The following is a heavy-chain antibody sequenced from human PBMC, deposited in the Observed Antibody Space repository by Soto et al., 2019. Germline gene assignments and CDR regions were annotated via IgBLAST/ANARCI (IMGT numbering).Heavy chain of an antibody. D-gene: IGHD2-2*01. CDR1: GYSFTSYA. CDR3: ARGVENIVVVFDVFGYDGMDV. J-gene: IGHJ6*02. Sequence: ASVKVSCKASGYSFTSYAIYWVRQAPGQRLEWMGWINAGNGNTKYSQKLQGRVTFTGDTSASTAHMELSSLRSEDTAVYFCARGVENIVVVFDVFGYDGMDVWGQGTTVTVSS. V-gene: IGHV1-3*01. CDR2: INAGNGNT.